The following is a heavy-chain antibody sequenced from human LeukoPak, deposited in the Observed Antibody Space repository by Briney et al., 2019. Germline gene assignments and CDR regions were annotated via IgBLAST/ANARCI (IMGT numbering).Heavy chain of an antibody. J-gene: IGHJ4*02. CDR3: ARSPLVATDY. CDR2: ISSSGTTI. V-gene: IGHV3-11*01. D-gene: IGHD5-12*01. CDR1: GFTFSDYY. Sequence: GGSLRLSCVASGFTFSDYYMCWIRQAPGKGLEWISYISSSGTTIYYADPVKGRFTISRDNAKNSLYLQMNSLRAEDTAVYYCARSPLVATDYWGQGTLVTVSS.